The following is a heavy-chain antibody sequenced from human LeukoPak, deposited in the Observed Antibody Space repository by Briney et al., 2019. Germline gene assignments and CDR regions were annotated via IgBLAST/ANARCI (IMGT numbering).Heavy chain of an antibody. D-gene: IGHD4-17*01. CDR1: GFTFSSYS. V-gene: IGHV3-21*01. Sequence: GGSLRLSCAASGFTFSSYSMNWVRQAPGKGLEWVSSISSTSIYIYYADSVKGRFTISRDNAKNSLYLQMNSLRAEDTAVYYCARDVRYGDYAGWFDPWGQGTLVTVSS. J-gene: IGHJ5*02. CDR2: ISSTSIYI. CDR3: ARDVRYGDYAGWFDP.